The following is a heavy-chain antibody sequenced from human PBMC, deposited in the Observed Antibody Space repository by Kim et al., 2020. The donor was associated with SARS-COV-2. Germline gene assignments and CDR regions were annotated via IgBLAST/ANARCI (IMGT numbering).Heavy chain of an antibody. CDR2: IYYSGST. Sequence: SETLSLTCTVSGGSISSYYWSWIRQPPGKGLEWIGYIYYSGSTNYNPSLKSRVTISVDTSKNQFSLKLSSVTAADTAVYYCARRRGYSGYDFFWFDPWG. V-gene: IGHV4-59*13. D-gene: IGHD5-12*01. CDR3: ARRRGYSGYDFFWFDP. J-gene: IGHJ5*02. CDR1: GGSISSYY.